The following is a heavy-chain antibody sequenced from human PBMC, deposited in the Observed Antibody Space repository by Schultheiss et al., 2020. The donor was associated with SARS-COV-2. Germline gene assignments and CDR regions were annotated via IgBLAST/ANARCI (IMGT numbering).Heavy chain of an antibody. V-gene: IGHV4-4*07. J-gene: IGHJ6*02. CDR1: SGSISTYY. CDR2: IYTSGST. CDR3: ARGRVVVVPAAISSGMDV. D-gene: IGHD2-2*02. Sequence: SETLSLTCTVSSGSISTYYWSWIRQPPGKGLEWIGRIYTSGSTNYNPSLKSQVTMSVDTSKNQFSLKLSSVTAADTAVYYCARGRVVVVPAAISSGMDVWGQGTTVTVSS.